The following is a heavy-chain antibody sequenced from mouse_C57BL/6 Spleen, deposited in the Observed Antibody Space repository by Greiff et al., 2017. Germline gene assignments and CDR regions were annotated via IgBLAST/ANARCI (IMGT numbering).Heavy chain of an antibody. CDR3: TGGRLYYGSSDAFDY. CDR1: GFTFSNYW. Sequence: EVQLEESGGGLVQPGGSMKLSCVASGFTFSNYWMNWVRQSPEKGLEWVAQIRLKSDNYSTHYAESVKGRFTISRDDSKSSVYLQMNNSSAEDTGIYYCTGGRLYYGSSDAFDYWGQGTTLTVSS. CDR2: IRLKSDNYST. V-gene: IGHV6-3*01. J-gene: IGHJ2*01. D-gene: IGHD1-1*01.